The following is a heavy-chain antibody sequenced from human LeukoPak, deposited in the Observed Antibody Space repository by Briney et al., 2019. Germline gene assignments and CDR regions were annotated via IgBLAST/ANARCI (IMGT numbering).Heavy chain of an antibody. CDR3: ARELVAVAGTGVNDAFDI. V-gene: IGHV1-2*02. J-gene: IGHJ3*02. D-gene: IGHD6-19*01. CDR1: GYTFTGYY. Sequence: ASVKVSCKASGYTFTGYYMHWVRQAPGQGLEWMGWINPNSGGTNYAQKFQGRVTMTRDTSISTAYMELSRLRSDDTAVYYCARELVAVAGTGVNDAFDIWSQGTMVTVSS. CDR2: INPNSGGT.